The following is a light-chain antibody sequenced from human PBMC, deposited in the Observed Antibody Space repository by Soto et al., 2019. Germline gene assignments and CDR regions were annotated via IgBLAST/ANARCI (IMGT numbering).Light chain of an antibody. Sequence: QSVLTQPPSVSGAPGQRVTISCTGSSSNIGAGYDVHWYQQLPGTAPKLLIYGNSNRPSGVPDRFSGSKSGTSASLDITGLQAEDEADYYCQSYDNSLSGLWVFGGGTKVTVL. J-gene: IGLJ3*02. CDR2: GNS. V-gene: IGLV1-40*01. CDR3: QSYDNSLSGLWV. CDR1: SSNIGAGYD.